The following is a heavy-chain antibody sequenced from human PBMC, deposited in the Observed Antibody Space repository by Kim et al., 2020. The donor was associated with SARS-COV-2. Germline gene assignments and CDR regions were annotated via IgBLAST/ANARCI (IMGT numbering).Heavy chain of an antibody. D-gene: IGHD5-12*01. V-gene: IGHV3-49*02. Sequence: YAASVKGRFTISRDDSKSIAYLQMNSLKTEDTAVYYCTRKRPQHGLPFDYWGQGTLVTVSS. J-gene: IGHJ4*02. CDR3: TRKRPQHGLPFDY.